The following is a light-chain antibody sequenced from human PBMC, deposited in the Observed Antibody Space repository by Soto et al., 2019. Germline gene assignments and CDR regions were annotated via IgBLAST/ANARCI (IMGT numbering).Light chain of an antibody. J-gene: IGKJ2*01. V-gene: IGKV2-30*02. CDR2: EVS. CDR1: QSVVHGDGNTY. Sequence: EVVMTQSPLSLPVTLGQPASISCRSSQSVVHGDGNTYLNWFQQRPGQSPRRLIFEVSKRGSGVPDRFSGSGSGTDFTLKISKVEAEDVDIYYCMQGTHWPYTFGQGTNLE. CDR3: MQGTHWPYT.